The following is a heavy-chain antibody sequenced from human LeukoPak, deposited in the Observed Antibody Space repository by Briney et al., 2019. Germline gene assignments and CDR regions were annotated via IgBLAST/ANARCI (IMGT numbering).Heavy chain of an antibody. CDR1: GASISNYY. Sequence: SETLSLTCTVWGASISNYYGSWLRDPPGKGVECIRYFSYSGLPPHTPSLNRRVTISAHTPNNPFSLKLTSVTAADTAVYYCAKHERRAENLDYWGQGPLVTVSS. J-gene: IGHJ4*02. CDR2: FSYSGLP. CDR3: AKHERRAENLDY. V-gene: IGHV4-59*08. D-gene: IGHD1-1*01.